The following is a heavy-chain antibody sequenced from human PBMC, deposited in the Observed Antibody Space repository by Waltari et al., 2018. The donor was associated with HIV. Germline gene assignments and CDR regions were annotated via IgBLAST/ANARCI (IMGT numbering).Heavy chain of an antibody. CDR3: TTDRGVPH. Sequence: EVQLVESGGGLVKPGGSLRLSCAASGFTFSNAWMSWVRQAPGKGLGWVGRIKSKTDGGKTDYAAPVKGRFTISRDDSKNTLYLQMNSLKTEDTAVYYCTTDRGVPHWGQGTLVTVSS. CDR1: GFTFSNAW. CDR2: IKSKTDGGKT. J-gene: IGHJ4*02. V-gene: IGHV3-15*01.